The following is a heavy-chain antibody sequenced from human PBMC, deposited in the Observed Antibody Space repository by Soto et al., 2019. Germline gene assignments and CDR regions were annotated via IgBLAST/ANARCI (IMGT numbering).Heavy chain of an antibody. J-gene: IGHJ4*02. D-gene: IGHD6-19*01. V-gene: IGHV3-7*01. CDR1: GFTFSNYW. Sequence: EVQLVESGGGLVQPGGSLRLSCAASGFTFSNYWLSWVRQAPGKGLEWVANIKQDGSENYYVDSVKGRFTTSRDNTKTSFYMQMNSLRAEDKAVYYCVRNNINGWKLDYCGRGALLTVSS. CDR2: IKQDGSEN. CDR3: VRNNINGWKLDY.